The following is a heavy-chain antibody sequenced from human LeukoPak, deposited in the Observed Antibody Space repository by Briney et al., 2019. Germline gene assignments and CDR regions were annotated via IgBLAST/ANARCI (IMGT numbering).Heavy chain of an antibody. CDR1: GFTFSSYS. V-gene: IGHV3-21*01. CDR2: ISSSSSYI. Sequence: GGSLKLSCAASGFTFSSYSMNWVRQAPGKGLEWVSSISSSSSYIYYADSVKGRFTISRDNAKNSLYLQMNSLRAEDTAVYYCARDVRYYDSSGYYLAEYFQHWGQGTLVTVSS. J-gene: IGHJ1*01. D-gene: IGHD3-22*01. CDR3: ARDVRYYDSSGYYLAEYFQH.